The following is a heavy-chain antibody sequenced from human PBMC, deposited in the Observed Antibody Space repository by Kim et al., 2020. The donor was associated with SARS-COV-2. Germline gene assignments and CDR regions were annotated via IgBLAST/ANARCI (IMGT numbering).Heavy chain of an antibody. Sequence: GGSLRLSCEGSGFTFGDSALHWVRQASGRGLEWVGRIRSRAYSYATDYAASVTGRFTVSRDDSKNTAFLQMNSLKIEDTAIYYCSRHGGNYDDWGQGTL. D-gene: IGHD1-7*01. CDR3: SRHGGNYDD. J-gene: IGHJ4*02. CDR2: IRSRAYSYAT. CDR1: GFTFGDSA. V-gene: IGHV3-73*01.